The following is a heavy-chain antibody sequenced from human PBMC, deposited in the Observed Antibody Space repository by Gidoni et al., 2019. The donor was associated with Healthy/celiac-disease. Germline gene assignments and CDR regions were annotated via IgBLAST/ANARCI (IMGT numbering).Heavy chain of an antibody. CDR2: ISYDGSNK. D-gene: IGHD1-26*01. CDR1: GFTFSSYA. CDR3: ARDLLTAKVGATEYFDC. J-gene: IGHJ4*02. V-gene: IGHV3-30-3*01. Sequence: QVQLVESGGGVVQPGRSLRLSCAASGFTFSSYAMHWVRQAPGKGLEWVAVISYDGSNKYYADSVKGRFTISRDNSKNTLYLQMNSLRAEDTAVYYCARDLLTAKVGATEYFDCWGQGTLVTVSS.